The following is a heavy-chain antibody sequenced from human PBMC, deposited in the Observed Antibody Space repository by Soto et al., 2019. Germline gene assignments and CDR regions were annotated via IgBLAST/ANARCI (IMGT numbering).Heavy chain of an antibody. V-gene: IGHV4-31*03. CDR3: ANLGYCSGGSCYPPSDV. D-gene: IGHD2-15*01. CDR1: GGSISSGGYY. J-gene: IGHJ6*02. CDR2: IYYSGST. Sequence: SETLSLTCTVSGGSISSGGYYWSWIRQHPGKGLEWIGYIYYSGSTYYNPSLKSRVTISVDTSKNQFSLKLSSVTAADTAVYYCANLGYCSGGSCYPPSDVWGQGTTVTVSS.